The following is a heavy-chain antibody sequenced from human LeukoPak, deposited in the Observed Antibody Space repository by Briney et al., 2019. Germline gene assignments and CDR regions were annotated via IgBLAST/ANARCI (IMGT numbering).Heavy chain of an antibody. V-gene: IGHV4-34*01. CDR2: INHSGST. J-gene: IGHJ4*02. CDR1: GGSFSGYY. CDR3: ARAGQGYCTSTSCYLSLDY. Sequence: SETLSLTCAVYGGSFSGYYWSWIRQPPGKGLEWIGEINHSGSTNYNPSLKSRVTISVDTSKNQFSLKLSSVTAADTAVYYCARAGQGYCTSTSCYLSLDYWGKGALVTVSS. D-gene: IGHD2-2*01.